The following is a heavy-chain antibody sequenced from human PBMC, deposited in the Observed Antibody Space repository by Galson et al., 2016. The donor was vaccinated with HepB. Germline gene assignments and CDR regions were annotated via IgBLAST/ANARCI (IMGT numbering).Heavy chain of an antibody. CDR1: GFTFSSYG. CDR2: IWYDGSNK. V-gene: IGHV3-33*06. CDR3: AKGYSSLRRFFDY. Sequence: SLRLSCAASGFTFSSYGMHWVRQAPGKGLEWVALIWYDGSNKYYADSVKGRFTISRDNSKNTLYLQMNSLRVEDTAVYYCAKGYSSLRRFFDYWGRGILVTVSS. D-gene: IGHD1-26*01. J-gene: IGHJ4*02.